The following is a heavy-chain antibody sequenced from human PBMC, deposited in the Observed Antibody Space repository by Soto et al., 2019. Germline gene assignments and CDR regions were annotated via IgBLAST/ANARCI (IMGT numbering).Heavy chain of an antibody. CDR3: ARRDYYYYGFDV. J-gene: IGHJ6*02. CDR2: ISNSSSYI. Sequence: PGGSLRLSCVASGFTFRSYSMNWVRQAPGKGLEWVSSISNSSSYIYYADSVKGRFTISRDNAKNSLYLQMNSLRAEDTAVYYCARRDYYYYGFDVWGQGTTVTVSS. V-gene: IGHV3-21*01. CDR1: GFTFRSYS.